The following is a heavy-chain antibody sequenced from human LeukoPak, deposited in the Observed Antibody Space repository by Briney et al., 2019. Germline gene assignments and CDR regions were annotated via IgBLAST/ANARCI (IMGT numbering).Heavy chain of an antibody. D-gene: IGHD4/OR15-4a*01. CDR3: ARRGPGATVDY. V-gene: IGHV4-31*03. J-gene: IGHJ4*02. CDR2: IYYSGST. CDR1: GGSISSGGYY. Sequence: SQTLSLTCTVSGGSISSGGYYWSWIRQHPGKGLEWIGYIYYSGSTYYNPSLKSRVTISVDTSKNQFSLKLSSVTAADTAVYFCARRGPGATVDYWGQGTLVTVSS.